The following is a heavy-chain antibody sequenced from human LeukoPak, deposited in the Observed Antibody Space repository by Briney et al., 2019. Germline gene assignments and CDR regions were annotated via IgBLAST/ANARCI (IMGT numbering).Heavy chain of an antibody. CDR2: MNSDGSST. CDR3: ARGFSSPEGC. CDR1: GFTLSSYW. J-gene: IGHJ4*02. V-gene: IGHV3-74*01. Sequence: PGGSLRLSCAASGFTLSSYWMHWVRQAPGKGLVWVSRMNSDGSSTSYADSVKGRFTISRDNAKNTLYLQMNSLRAEDTAVYYCARGFSSPEGCWGQGTLVTVSS. D-gene: IGHD1-14*01.